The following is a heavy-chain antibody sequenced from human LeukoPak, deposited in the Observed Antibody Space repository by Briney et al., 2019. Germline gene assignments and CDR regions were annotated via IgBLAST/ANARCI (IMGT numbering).Heavy chain of an antibody. CDR2: VWYDGSNK. J-gene: IGHJ4*02. CDR1: AFSFSNYG. D-gene: IGHD3-9*01. V-gene: IGHV3-33*01. CDR3: ARGLRYFDWLLPNYFDY. Sequence: GTSLRLSCAASAFSFSNYGMHWVRQAPGKGLEWVAVVWYDGSNKYYADSVKGRFTISRDNSKNTLYLQMNSLRAEDTAVYYCARGLRYFDWLLPNYFDYWGQGTLVTVSS.